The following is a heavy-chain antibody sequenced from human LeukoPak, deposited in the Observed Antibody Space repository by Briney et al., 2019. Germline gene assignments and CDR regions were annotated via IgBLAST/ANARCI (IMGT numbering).Heavy chain of an antibody. J-gene: IGHJ4*02. CDR1: GFTFSIFG. CDR3: AKKRAGGTSAPLDY. D-gene: IGHD4-23*01. CDR2: ISYDGSNI. V-gene: IGHV3-30*18. Sequence: GGSLRLSCAAPGFTFSIFGMHWVRQAPGKGLEWVAVISYDGSNIYYGDSVKGRFTISRDNSKNTLYLQMNSLRVEDTAVYYCAKKRAGGTSAPLDYWGQGTLVTVSS.